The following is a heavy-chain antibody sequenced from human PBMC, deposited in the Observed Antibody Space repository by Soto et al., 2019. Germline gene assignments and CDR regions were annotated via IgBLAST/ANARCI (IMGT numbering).Heavy chain of an antibody. D-gene: IGHD2-2*02. Sequence: HGESLKISCKGSGYSFTSYWIGWVRQMPGKGLEWMGIIYPGDSDTRYSPSFQGQVTISADKSISTAYLQWSSLKASDTAMYYCAVRHCSSTSCYTQNWFDPWGQGTLVTVSS. CDR3: AVRHCSSTSCYTQNWFDP. V-gene: IGHV5-51*01. CDR2: IYPGDSDT. J-gene: IGHJ5*02. CDR1: GYSFTSYW.